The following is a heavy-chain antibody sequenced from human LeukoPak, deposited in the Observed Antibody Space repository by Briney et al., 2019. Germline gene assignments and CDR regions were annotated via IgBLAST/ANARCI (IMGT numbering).Heavy chain of an antibody. J-gene: IGHJ6*03. D-gene: IGHD3-10*01. CDR2: INPSGGST. CDR1: GYTFTSYY. V-gene: IGHV1-46*01. CDR3: ARDRDYYGSGSYYYYMDV. Sequence: ASVKVSCKASGYTFTSYYMHWVRQAPGQGLEWMGIINPSGGSTSYAQKFQGRVSMTTDTSTSTAYMELRSLRSDDTAVYYCARDRDYYGSGSYYYYMDVWGKGTTVTISS.